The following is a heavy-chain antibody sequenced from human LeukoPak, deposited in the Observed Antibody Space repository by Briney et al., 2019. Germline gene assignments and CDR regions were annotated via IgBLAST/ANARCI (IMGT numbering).Heavy chain of an antibody. CDR1: GFTFSSYG. Sequence: GGSLRLSCAASGFTFSSYGMHWVRQAPGKGLEWVAVIWNDGSKSNYPDSVKGRFTISRDDSKNTLFLQMSSLRVEDTAVYYCARFRSGWYMDYWGQGTLVTVSS. CDR2: IWNDGSKS. CDR3: ARFRSGWYMDY. D-gene: IGHD6-19*01. J-gene: IGHJ4*02. V-gene: IGHV3-33*01.